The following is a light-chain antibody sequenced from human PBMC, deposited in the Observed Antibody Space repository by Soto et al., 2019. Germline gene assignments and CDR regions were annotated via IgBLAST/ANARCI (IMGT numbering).Light chain of an antibody. CDR2: GAS. CDR3: QQYDRSPWT. CDR1: QSVSNSY. V-gene: IGKV3-20*01. Sequence: EIVLTQSPGTLSLSPGERATLSCRASQSVSNSYLAWYQQKPGQAPRLLIYGASSRATGIPDRFSGSGSGTDFTRTISRLEPEDFAVYYCQQYDRSPWTFGQGTKVEIK. J-gene: IGKJ1*01.